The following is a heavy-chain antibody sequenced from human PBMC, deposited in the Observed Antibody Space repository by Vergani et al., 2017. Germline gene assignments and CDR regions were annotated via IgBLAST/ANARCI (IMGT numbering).Heavy chain of an antibody. V-gene: IGHV3-23*01. Sequence: EVQLLESGGGLVQPGGSVRLSCAASGFTFSACPMTWVRQAPGKGLEWVSAISARYPSTYYADSVKGRFTISRDNSKNMLYLQMNSLRAEDTAVYYCARLSYDTTPYLQGGYGCWGQGTLVSVSS. CDR3: ARLSYDTTPYLQGGYGC. D-gene: IGHD3-22*01. CDR2: ISARYPST. CDR1: GFTFSACP. J-gene: IGHJ4*02.